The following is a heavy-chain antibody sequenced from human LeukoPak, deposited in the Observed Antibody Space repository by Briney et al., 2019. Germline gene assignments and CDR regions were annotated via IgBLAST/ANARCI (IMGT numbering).Heavy chain of an antibody. CDR1: GFTFSSNY. D-gene: IGHD6-19*01. J-gene: IGHJ4*02. Sequence: PGGSLRLSCATSGFTFSSNYMSWVRQAPGKGLEWVSVIYSGGSTYYADSVKGRFTISRDNSKNTLYLQMNSLRAEDTAVYYCARDLASSGWYGGDYWGQGTLVTVSS. CDR3: ARDLASSGWYGGDY. V-gene: IGHV3-53*05. CDR2: IYSGGST.